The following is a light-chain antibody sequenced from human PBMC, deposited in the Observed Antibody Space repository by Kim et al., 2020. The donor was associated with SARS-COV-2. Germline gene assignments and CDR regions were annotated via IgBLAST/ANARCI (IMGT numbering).Light chain of an antibody. V-gene: IGLV3-19*01. Sequence: ALGLTVRITCQGDSLRSYCASWYQQKPGQAPVLVIYGKNNRPSGIPDRFSGSSSGNTASLTITGAQAEDEADYYCNSRDSSGNHWVFGGGTKLTVL. CDR3: NSRDSSGNHWV. J-gene: IGLJ3*02. CDR1: SLRSYC. CDR2: GKN.